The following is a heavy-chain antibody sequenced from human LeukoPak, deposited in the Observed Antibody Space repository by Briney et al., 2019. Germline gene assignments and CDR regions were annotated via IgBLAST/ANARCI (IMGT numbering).Heavy chain of an antibody. CDR3: ARDTRPEMLYYYYYMDV. J-gene: IGHJ6*03. CDR1: GGSFSGYY. CDR2: INHSGST. V-gene: IGHV4-34*01. D-gene: IGHD1-14*01. Sequence: SETLSLTCAVYGGSFSGYYWSWIRQPPGKGLEWIGEINHSGSTNYNPSLKSRVTISVDTSKNQFSLKLSSVTAADTAVYYCARDTRPEMLYYYYYMDVWGKGTTVTVSS.